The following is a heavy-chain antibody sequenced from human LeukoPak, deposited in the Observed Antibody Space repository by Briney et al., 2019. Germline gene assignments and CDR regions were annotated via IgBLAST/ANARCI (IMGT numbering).Heavy chain of an antibody. CDR2: MNPNNGNT. J-gene: IGHJ3*02. CDR3: ASQNWYYYDSSGYSQRPFDI. CDR1: GYTFTSYD. Sequence: ASVKVSCKASGYTFTSYDINWVRQATGQGLEWMGWMNPNNGNTGYAQKFQGRVTMTRNTSISTAHMELSSLRSEDTAVYYCASQNWYYYDSSGYSQRPFDIWGQGTMVTVSS. D-gene: IGHD3-22*01. V-gene: IGHV1-8*01.